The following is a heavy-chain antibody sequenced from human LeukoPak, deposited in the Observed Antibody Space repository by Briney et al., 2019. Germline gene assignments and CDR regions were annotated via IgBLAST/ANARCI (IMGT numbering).Heavy chain of an antibody. D-gene: IGHD2-2*03. Sequence: PGRSLRLSCAASRFTFSSCEMNWVRQAPGKGLEWVSYITSSGGSTIYYADSVKGRFTISRDNAKNSLYLQMNSLRAEDTAVYYCARGGYCSGTTCYSLNAFDIWGQGTMVTVSS. CDR3: ARGGYCSGTTCYSLNAFDI. CDR1: RFTFSSCE. V-gene: IGHV3-48*03. J-gene: IGHJ3*02. CDR2: ITSSGGSTI.